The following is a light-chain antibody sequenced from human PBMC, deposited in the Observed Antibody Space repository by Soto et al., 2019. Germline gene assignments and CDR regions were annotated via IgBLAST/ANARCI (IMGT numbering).Light chain of an antibody. CDR3: QQYGSSTWT. CDR2: DAS. CDR1: QSISSW. J-gene: IGKJ1*01. V-gene: IGKV1-5*01. Sequence: DIQMTQSPSTLSASVGDRVTITCRASQSISSWLAWFQQKPGKAPKLLMYDASSLESGVPSRFSGSGSGTDFTLTIRRLEPEDFAVYYCQQYGSSTWTFGQGTKVDIK.